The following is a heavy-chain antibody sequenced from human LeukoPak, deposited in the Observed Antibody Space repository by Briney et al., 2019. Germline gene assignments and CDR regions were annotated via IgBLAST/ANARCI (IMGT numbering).Heavy chain of an antibody. CDR1: GYTFTAHY. D-gene: IGHD3-22*01. CDR2: ISAYNGNT. V-gene: IGHV1-18*04. Sequence: ASVKVSCKASGYTFTAHYLHWVRQAPGQGLEWMGWISAYNGNTNYAQKLQGRVTMTTDTSTSTAYMELRSLRSDDTAVYYCAVTEYYYDSSGYYSFDYWGQGTLVTVSS. J-gene: IGHJ4*02. CDR3: AVTEYYYDSSGYYSFDY.